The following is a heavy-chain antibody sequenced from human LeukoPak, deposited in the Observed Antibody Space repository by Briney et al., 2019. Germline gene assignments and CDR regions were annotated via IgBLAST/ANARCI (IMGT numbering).Heavy chain of an antibody. CDR1: GFTFSSYE. D-gene: IGHD6-13*01. V-gene: IGHV3-48*03. J-gene: IGHJ4*02. CDR2: ISSSGSTI. CDR3: ARDPHIAAADSNY. Sequence: PGGSLRLSCAASGFTFSSYEMNWVRQAPGKGLEWVSYISSSGSTIYYADSVKGRFTISRDNAKNSLYLQMNSLRAEDTAVYYCARDPHIAAADSNYWGQGTLVTVSS.